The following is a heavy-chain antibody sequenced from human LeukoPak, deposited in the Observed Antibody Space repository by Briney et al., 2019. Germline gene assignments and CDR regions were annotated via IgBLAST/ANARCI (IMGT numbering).Heavy chain of an antibody. D-gene: IGHD5-24*01. Sequence: SETLSLTCTVSGGSISSYYWSWVRQPAGKGLEWIGRIYTSGSTNYNPSLKSRVTMSVDTSKNQFSLKLSSVTAADTAVYYCARDSMATISSSHFDYWGQGTLVTVSS. CDR2: IYTSGST. CDR1: GGSISSYY. J-gene: IGHJ4*02. V-gene: IGHV4-4*07. CDR3: ARDSMATISSSHFDY.